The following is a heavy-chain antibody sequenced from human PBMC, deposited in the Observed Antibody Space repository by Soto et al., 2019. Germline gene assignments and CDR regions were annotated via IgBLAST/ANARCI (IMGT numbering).Heavy chain of an antibody. D-gene: IGHD2-2*01. V-gene: IGHV5-51*01. Sequence: GESLKISCKGSGYSFTSYWIGWVRQMPGKGLEWMGIIYPGDSDTRYSPSFQGQVTISADKSISTAYLQWSSLKASDTAMYYCARHRRAYCSSTSCYRRRYYYYMDVWGKGTTVTVSS. CDR2: IYPGDSDT. CDR3: ARHRRAYCSSTSCYRRRYYYYMDV. J-gene: IGHJ6*03. CDR1: GYSFTSYW.